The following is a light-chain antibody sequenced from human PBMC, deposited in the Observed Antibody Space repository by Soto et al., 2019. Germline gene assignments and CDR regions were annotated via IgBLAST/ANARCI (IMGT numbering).Light chain of an antibody. CDR1: QSVFYSSNKMNY. CDR2: WAS. V-gene: IGKV4-1*01. J-gene: IGKJ4*01. Sequence: DFVVTQSPDSLAVSLXXXXXINCKSSQSVFYSSNKMNYLAWYQQKPGQPPKLLIYWASIRESGVPDRFSGSGSGTDFTLTITSLQAEDVAVYYCHQYYDAPLTFGGGTKVEIK. CDR3: HQYYDAPLT.